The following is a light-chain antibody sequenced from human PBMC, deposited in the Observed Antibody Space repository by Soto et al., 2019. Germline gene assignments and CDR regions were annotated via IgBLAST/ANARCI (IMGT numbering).Light chain of an antibody. CDR1: QSVNSNY. V-gene: IGKV3-20*01. Sequence: EIVLTQSTGTLPLSPGERAALSCRASQSVNSNYLAWYQQKPGQAPRLLIYGASRRATGIPDRFSGSGSGTDFTLTIDRLEPDDYAVYYCQQFASSPRPFGKGNKVEVK. J-gene: IGKJ1*01. CDR2: GAS. CDR3: QQFASSPRP.